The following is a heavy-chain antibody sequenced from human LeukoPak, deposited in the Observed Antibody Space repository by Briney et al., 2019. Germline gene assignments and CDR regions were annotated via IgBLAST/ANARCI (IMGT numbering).Heavy chain of an antibody. CDR1: GFTFSSYA. D-gene: IGHD1-26*01. CDR3: AKDTAALGIVGATTLFDY. CDR2: ISGSGGST. V-gene: IGHV3-23*01. Sequence: GGSLRLSCAASGFTFSSYAMSWVRQAPGKGLEWVSAISGSGGSTYYADSVKGRFTISRDNSKNTLYLQMNSLRAEDTAVYYCAKDTAALGIVGATTLFDYWGQGTLVTVSS. J-gene: IGHJ4*02.